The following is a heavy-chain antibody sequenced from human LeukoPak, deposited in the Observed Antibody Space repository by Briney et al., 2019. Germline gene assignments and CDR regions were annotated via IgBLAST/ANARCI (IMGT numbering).Heavy chain of an antibody. CDR1: GGSFSGYY. J-gene: IGHJ3*02. D-gene: IGHD3-22*01. CDR2: INHSGST. Sequence: SETLSLTCAVYGGSFSGYYWSWIRQPPGKGLEWIGEINHSGSTNYNPSLKSRVTISVDTSKNQFSLKLSSVTAADTAVYYCAREADDSSGYLDAFDIWGQGTMVTVSS. V-gene: IGHV4-34*01. CDR3: AREADDSSGYLDAFDI.